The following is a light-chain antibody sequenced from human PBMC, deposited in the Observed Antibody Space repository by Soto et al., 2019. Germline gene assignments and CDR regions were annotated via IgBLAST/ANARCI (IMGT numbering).Light chain of an antibody. CDR1: QNILTW. J-gene: IGKJ1*01. CDR2: KAS. CDR3: QQYTGYSRP. Sequence: DIQLTQSPSTLSASIGERVTITCRASQNILTWLSWFQQKPAKAPKRLIYKASSLEAGVPSRFSGSGSGTAFTPSITSLQTDDFATYDCQQYTGYSRPFGQGTKVEIK. V-gene: IGKV1-5*03.